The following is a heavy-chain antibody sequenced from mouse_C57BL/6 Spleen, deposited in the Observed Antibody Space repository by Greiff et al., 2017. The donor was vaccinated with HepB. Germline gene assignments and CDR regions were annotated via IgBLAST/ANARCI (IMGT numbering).Heavy chain of an antibody. Sequence: EVMLVESGGGLVKPGGSLKLSCAASGFTFSDYGMHRVRQAPEKGLEWVAYISSGSSTIYYADTVKGRFTISRDNAKNTLFLQMTSLRPEDTAMYYCARSNWDDAMDYWGQGTSVTVSS. CDR1: GFTFSDYG. CDR2: ISSGSSTI. CDR3: ARSNWDDAMDY. V-gene: IGHV5-17*01. J-gene: IGHJ4*01. D-gene: IGHD4-1*01.